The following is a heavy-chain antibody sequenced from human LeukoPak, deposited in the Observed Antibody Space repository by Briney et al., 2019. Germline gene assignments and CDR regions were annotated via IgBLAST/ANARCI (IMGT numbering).Heavy chain of an antibody. CDR1: RLTFSTYA. CDR2: IRSKAYGGTT. D-gene: IGHD6-19*01. J-gene: IGHJ4*02. V-gene: IGHV3-49*04. Sequence: PGGSLRLSCAASRLTFSTYAMSWVRQAPGKGLEWVGFIRSKAYGGTTEYAASVKGRFTISRDDSKSIAYLQMNSLKTEDTAVYYCTRSIAVAGNFDYWGQGTLVTVSS. CDR3: TRSIAVAGNFDY.